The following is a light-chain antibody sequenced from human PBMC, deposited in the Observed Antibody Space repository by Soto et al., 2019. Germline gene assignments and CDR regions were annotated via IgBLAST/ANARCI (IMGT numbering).Light chain of an antibody. CDR1: QSILYSSNNKNY. V-gene: IGKV4-1*01. J-gene: IGKJ2*01. CDR2: WAS. Sequence: DIVMTQSPDSLAVSLGERATINCKSSQSILYSSNNKNYLAWYQQKPGQPPKLLIYWASTRASGVPDRFSGSGSATDFTLTISDLQAEDVAVYYCQKYSSTLYNLGHGTKLEIK. CDR3: QKYSSTLYN.